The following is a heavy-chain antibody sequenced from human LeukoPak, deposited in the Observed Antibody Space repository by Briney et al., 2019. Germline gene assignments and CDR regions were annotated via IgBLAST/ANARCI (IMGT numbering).Heavy chain of an antibody. J-gene: IGHJ6*02. CDR1: GYTFTGYY. CDR3: ARWFVDYYYYGMDV. Sequence: ASVKVSCKASGYTFTGYYMHWVRQAPGQGLEWMGWINPNSGGTNYAQKFQGRVTMTRDTSISTVYMELSRLRSDDTAVYYCARWFVDYYYYGMDVWGQGTTVTVSS. V-gene: IGHV1-2*02. CDR2: INPNSGGT. D-gene: IGHD3-10*01.